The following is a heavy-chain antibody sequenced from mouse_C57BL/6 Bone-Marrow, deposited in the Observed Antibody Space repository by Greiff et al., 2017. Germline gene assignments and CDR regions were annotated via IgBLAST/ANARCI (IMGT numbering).Heavy chain of an antibody. CDR1: GYAFSSSW. V-gene: IGHV1-82*01. CDR2: IYPGDGDT. CDR3: ARSGYDYGGFAY. D-gene: IGHD2-4*01. Sequence: QVQLQQSGPELVKPGASVKISCKASGYAFSSSWMNWVKQRPGKGLEWIGRIYPGDGDTNYNGKFKGKATLTADKSSSTAYMQLSSLTSEDSAVYFCARSGYDYGGFAYWGQGTLVTVSA. J-gene: IGHJ3*01.